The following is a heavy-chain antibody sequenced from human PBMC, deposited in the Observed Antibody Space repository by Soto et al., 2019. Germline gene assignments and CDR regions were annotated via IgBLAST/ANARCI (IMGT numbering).Heavy chain of an antibody. CDR1: GYTFTGYY. V-gene: IGHV1-2*04. CDR2: INPNSGGT. Sequence: ASVKVSCKASGYTFTGYYMHWVRQAPGQGLEWMGWINPNSGGTNYAQKFQGWVTMTRDTSISTAYMELSSLRSEDTAVYYCARGIASYYDSSGYTTWGQGTLVTVSS. CDR3: ARGIASYYDSSGYTT. D-gene: IGHD3-22*01. J-gene: IGHJ5*02.